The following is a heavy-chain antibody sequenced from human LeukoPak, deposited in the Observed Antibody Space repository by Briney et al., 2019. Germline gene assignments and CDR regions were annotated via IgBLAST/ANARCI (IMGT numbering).Heavy chain of an antibody. Sequence: PGGSLRLSCAASEFTFGDYWMHWVRQVPGKGLVWVSHINTDGSSPTYGDSAKGRFTVSRDNAKNTLFLQMNTLRVEYTAVYYCARGTAATAGIDYWGQGTLVTVSS. CDR2: INTDGSSP. CDR3: ARGTAATAGIDY. J-gene: IGHJ4*02. V-gene: IGHV3-74*01. D-gene: IGHD6-13*01. CDR1: EFTFGDYW.